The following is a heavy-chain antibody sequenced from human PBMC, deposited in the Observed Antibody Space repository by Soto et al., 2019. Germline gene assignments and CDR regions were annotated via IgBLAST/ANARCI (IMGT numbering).Heavy chain of an antibody. Sequence: QVQVVQSGDEVKKPGASVKFSCKASGYTFTNYGFSWVRQAPGQGLEWLGWISGYNGNTKYAEKFQGRVTMTTDTSTRTAHMELRSLSSDDTAVYYCAREGQAPYYYYGMDVWGQGAAVTVSS. CDR2: ISGYNGNT. CDR3: AREGQAPYYYYGMDV. CDR1: GYTFTNYG. J-gene: IGHJ6*02. V-gene: IGHV1-18*01.